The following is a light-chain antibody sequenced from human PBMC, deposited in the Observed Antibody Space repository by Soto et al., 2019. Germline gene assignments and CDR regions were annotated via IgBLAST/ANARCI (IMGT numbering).Light chain of an antibody. J-gene: IGLJ3*02. CDR3: ASYTTSSTVM. V-gene: IGLV2-14*01. Sequence: QSALTQPASVSGSPGQSITISCTGTSSDIGGYKFVSWYQQHPGKVPKLMIFEVSNRPSGVSNRFSGSKSGNTASLTISGLQADDEADYYCASYTTSSTVMFGGGTKLTVL. CDR1: SSDIGGYKF. CDR2: EVS.